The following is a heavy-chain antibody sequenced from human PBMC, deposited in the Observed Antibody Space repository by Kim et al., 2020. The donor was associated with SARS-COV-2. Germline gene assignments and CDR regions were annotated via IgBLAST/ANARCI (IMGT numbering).Heavy chain of an antibody. D-gene: IGHD3-10*01. CDR3: ARTNYGSGSYSNAGVFVI. Sequence: GGSLRLSCAASGFTFNVYYMSWIRQTPGQGLEWVSYIDNRGSNIFYADSVQGRFTVSKDNAKTVYLQMNSLRAEDTAIYYCARTNYGSGSYSNAGVFVIWGQGTMVTVSS. J-gene: IGHJ3*02. V-gene: IGHV3-11*04. CDR2: IDNRGSNI. CDR1: GFTFNVYY.